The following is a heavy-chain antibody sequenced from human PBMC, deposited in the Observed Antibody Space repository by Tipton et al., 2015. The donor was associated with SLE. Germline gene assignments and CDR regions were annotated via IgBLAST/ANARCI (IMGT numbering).Heavy chain of an antibody. CDR2: INHSGST. V-gene: IGHV4-34*01. J-gene: IGHJ5*02. D-gene: IGHD3-10*01. CDR3: ASGGYGSGSHYLGGWFDP. CDR1: GGSFSGYY. Sequence: TLSLTCAVYGGSFSGYYWSWIRQPPGKVLEWIGEINHSGSTNYNPSLKSRVTISVDTSKNQFSLKLSSVTAADTAVYYCASGGYGSGSHYLGGWFDPWGRGTLVTVSS.